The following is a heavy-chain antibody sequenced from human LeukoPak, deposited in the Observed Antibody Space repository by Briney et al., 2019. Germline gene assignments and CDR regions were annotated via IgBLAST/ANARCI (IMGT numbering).Heavy chain of an antibody. CDR1: GGSFSGYY. J-gene: IGHJ4*02. Sequence: SETLSLTCAVYGGSFSGYYWSWIRQPPGKGLEWIGEINHSGSTNYNPSLKSRVTISVDTSKNQFSLKLSSVTAADTAVYYCASSLTCGGDCYPDYWGQGTLVTVSS. V-gene: IGHV4-34*01. CDR3: ASSLTCGGDCYPDY. CDR2: INHSGST. D-gene: IGHD2-21*02.